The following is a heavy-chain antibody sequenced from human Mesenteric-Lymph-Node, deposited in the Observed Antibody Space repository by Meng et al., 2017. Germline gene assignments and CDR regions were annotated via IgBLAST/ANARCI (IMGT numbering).Heavy chain of an antibody. Sequence: QLQLQESGPGLVKPSETLSLTCTVSGGSISSGTYYWGWIRQPPGKGLEWIGSIYYSGNTYYNPSFESRVTISVDTSKNQFSLKLSSVTAADTAVYYCARVDSSGYFLDYWGQGTLVTVSS. D-gene: IGHD3-22*01. V-gene: IGHV4-39*07. CDR3: ARVDSSGYFLDY. J-gene: IGHJ4*01. CDR1: GGSISSGTYY. CDR2: IYYSGNT.